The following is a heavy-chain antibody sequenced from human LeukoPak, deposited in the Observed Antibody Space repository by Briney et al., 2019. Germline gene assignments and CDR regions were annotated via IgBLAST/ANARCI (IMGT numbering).Heavy chain of an antibody. CDR2: ISWNSGSI. CDR1: GFTFDDYA. V-gene: IGHV3-9*01. D-gene: IGHD6-19*01. J-gene: IGHJ1*01. CDR3: AKIVAGSSGWYEDEYFQH. Sequence: GGSLRLSCAASGFTFDDYAMHWVRQAPGKGLEWVSGISWNSGSIGYADSVKGRFTISRDNSKNTLYPQMNSLRAEDTAVYYCAKIVAGSSGWYEDEYFQHWGQGTLVTVSS.